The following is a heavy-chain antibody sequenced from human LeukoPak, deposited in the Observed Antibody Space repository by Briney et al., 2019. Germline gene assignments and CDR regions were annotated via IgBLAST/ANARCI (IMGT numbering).Heavy chain of an antibody. D-gene: IGHD3-10*01. CDR3: ARDYYGSGSHKKTYYMDV. Sequence: ASVKVSCKASGYTFTTYGITWVRQAPGQGLEWMGWISGYNGNTNYAQKLQGRVTMTTDTSTGTAYMELRSLRSDDTAVYYCARDYYGSGSHKKTYYMDVWGKGTTVTISS. J-gene: IGHJ6*03. CDR1: GYTFTTYG. CDR2: ISGYNGNT. V-gene: IGHV1-18*01.